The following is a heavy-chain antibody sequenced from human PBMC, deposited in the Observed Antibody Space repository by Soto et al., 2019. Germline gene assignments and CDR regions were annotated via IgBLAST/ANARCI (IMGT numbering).Heavy chain of an antibody. CDR2: IDTSGTT. J-gene: IGHJ6*02. V-gene: IGHV4-4*07. CDR1: GGSISSYY. D-gene: IGHD3-16*01. CDR3: ARGPRGYVYYHGMDV. Sequence: QVQVQESGPGLVKPSETLSLTCTVSGGSISSYYVSWIRQSAGKGLEWIGRIDTSGTTNYNPSLKSRLTMSVDASKSQFSLNLSSVTAADTAVYYCARGPRGYVYYHGMDVWGQGTTVTVSS.